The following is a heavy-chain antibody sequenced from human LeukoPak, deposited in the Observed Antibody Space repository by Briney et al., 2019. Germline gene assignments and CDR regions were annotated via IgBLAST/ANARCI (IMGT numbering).Heavy chain of an antibody. CDR1: GYTLTELS. D-gene: IGHD1-26*01. Sequence: ALVKVSCKVSGYTLTELSMHWVRQAPGKGLEWMGGFDPEDGETIYAQKFQGRVTMTEDTSTDTAYMELSSLRSEDTAVYYCATGAGRYYPLDYWGQGTLVTVSS. CDR3: ATGAGRYYPLDY. V-gene: IGHV1-24*01. J-gene: IGHJ4*02. CDR2: FDPEDGET.